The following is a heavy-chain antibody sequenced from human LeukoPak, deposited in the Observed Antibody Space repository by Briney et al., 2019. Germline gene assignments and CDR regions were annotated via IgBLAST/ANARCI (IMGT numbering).Heavy chain of an antibody. D-gene: IGHD7-27*01. CDR2: ISSSSSYI. V-gene: IGHV3-21*01. Sequence: TGGSLRLSCAASGFTFSSYSMNWVRQAPGKGLEWVSSISSSSSYIYYADSVKGRFTISRDNAKNSLYLQMNSLSAEDTAVYYCARPTLTWGSGPDYWGQGTLVTVSS. CDR1: GFTFSSYS. J-gene: IGHJ4*02. CDR3: ARPTLTWGSGPDY.